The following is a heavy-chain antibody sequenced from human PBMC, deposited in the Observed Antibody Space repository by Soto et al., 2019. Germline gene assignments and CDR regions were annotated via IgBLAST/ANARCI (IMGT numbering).Heavy chain of an antibody. D-gene: IGHD5-18*01. Sequence: EVQLLESGGGWVQPGGSLRLSCAASGFTFSSYAMSWVRQAPGKGLEWVSGISGSGGSTYYADSVKGRFTISRDNSKNTLYLQTNSLRAEDTAVYYCAKERGYNYGYDAMDVWGQGTTVTVSS. CDR1: GFTFSSYA. V-gene: IGHV3-23*01. CDR3: AKERGYNYGYDAMDV. J-gene: IGHJ6*02. CDR2: ISGSGGST.